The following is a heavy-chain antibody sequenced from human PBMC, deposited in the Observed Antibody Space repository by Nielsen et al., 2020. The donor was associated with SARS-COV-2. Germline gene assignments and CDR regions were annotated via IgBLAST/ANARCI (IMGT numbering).Heavy chain of an antibody. Sequence: GGSLRLSCAASGFTFSNHAMHWVRQAPGKGLEWITIISYDGTEHYADSVKGRFTISRDNSKNTVYLQMNSLKVEDTAVYFCARETIDHTSSFIDCWGQGTLVTVSS. CDR1: GFTFSNHA. D-gene: IGHD2-2*01. CDR3: ARETIDHTSSFIDC. CDR2: ISYDGTE. V-gene: IGHV3-30*14. J-gene: IGHJ4*02.